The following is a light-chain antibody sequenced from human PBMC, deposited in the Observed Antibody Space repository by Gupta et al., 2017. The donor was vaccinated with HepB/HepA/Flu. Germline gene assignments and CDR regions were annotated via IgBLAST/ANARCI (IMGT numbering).Light chain of an antibody. CDR1: SSNIGSNY. Sequence: QSVLTQPPSVSAAPGQKVTISCSGSSSNIGSNYVSWYQQLPGTAPKLLIYDDNKRPSGIPDRFSGSKSGTSATLAITGLQTRDEADYYCGTWDGSLSAGVFGGGTKLTVL. CDR3: GTWDGSLSAGV. CDR2: DDN. V-gene: IGLV1-51*01. J-gene: IGLJ3*02.